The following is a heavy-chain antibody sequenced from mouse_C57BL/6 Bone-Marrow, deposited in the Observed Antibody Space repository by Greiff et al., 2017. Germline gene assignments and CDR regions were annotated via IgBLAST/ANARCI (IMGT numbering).Heavy chain of an antibody. D-gene: IGHD2-4*01. CDR2: IDPSDSYT. CDR1: GYTFTSYW. Sequence: QVQLQQPGAELVMPGASVKLSCKASGYTFTSYWMHWVKQRPGQGLEWIGEIDPSDSYTNSNQKFKGKSTLTVDKSSSTAYMQLSSLTSEDSAVYYCARFESYDYCAWFADWGQGTLVTVSA. V-gene: IGHV1-69*01. CDR3: ARFESYDYCAWFAD. J-gene: IGHJ3*01.